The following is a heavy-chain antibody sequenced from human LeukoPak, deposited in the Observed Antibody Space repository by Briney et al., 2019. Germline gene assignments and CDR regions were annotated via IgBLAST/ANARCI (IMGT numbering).Heavy chain of an antibody. V-gene: IGHV3-23*01. CDR3: AKDREGTIADYFDY. CDR2: ISGSGGST. Sequence: GGSLRLSCAASGFTFSSYAMSWVRQAPGKGLEWVPSISGSGGSTYYADSVKGWFTISRDNSKNTLYLQMNSLRGVDTAVYYCAKDREGTIADYFDYWGQGTLVTVSS. CDR1: GFTFSSYA. D-gene: IGHD1-7*01. J-gene: IGHJ4*02.